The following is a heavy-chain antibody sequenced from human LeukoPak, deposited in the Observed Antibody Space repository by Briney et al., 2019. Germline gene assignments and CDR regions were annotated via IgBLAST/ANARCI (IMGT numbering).Heavy chain of an antibody. CDR3: ARSPHIGLECLSYFDY. Sequence: ASVKVSCKASGYTFTGYYMHWVRQAPGQGLEWMGWINPNSGGTNYAQKFQGWVTMTRDTSISTAYMELSRLRSDDTAVYYRARSPHIGLECLSYFDYWGQGTLVTVS. J-gene: IGHJ4*02. CDR1: GYTFTGYY. V-gene: IGHV1-2*04. CDR2: INPNSGGT. D-gene: IGHD3-3*01.